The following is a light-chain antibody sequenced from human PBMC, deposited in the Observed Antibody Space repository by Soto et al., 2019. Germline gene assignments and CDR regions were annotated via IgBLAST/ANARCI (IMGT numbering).Light chain of an antibody. CDR2: YDN. J-gene: IGLJ3*02. Sequence: SYELTQPTSVSVAPEKTATITCGGDNIGINAVHWYQQKPGQAPLLVVYYDNDRPSGIPERFSGSTSGNTATLTISRVEAGDEADYYCQLWNSSSDQGVFGGGTKLTVL. CDR3: QLWNSSSDQGV. V-gene: IGLV3-21*04. CDR1: NIGINA.